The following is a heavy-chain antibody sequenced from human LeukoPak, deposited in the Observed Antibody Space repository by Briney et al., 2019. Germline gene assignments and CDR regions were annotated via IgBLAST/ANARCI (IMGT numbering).Heavy chain of an antibody. CDR3: ARGGLGYYVGSGYVGGYFDY. CDR1: GFTFSGYS. CDR2: ISSSSSCI. Sequence: KPGGSLRLSCAASGFTFSGYSKNWVGQAPRKGPGLDSSISSSSSCIYYPDSVTSPFTISSDNAKNSLSLQMSSLRAEDTAVYYCARGGLGYYVGSGYVGGYFDYWGQGTLVTVSS. J-gene: IGHJ4*02. D-gene: IGHD3-22*01. V-gene: IGHV3-21*01.